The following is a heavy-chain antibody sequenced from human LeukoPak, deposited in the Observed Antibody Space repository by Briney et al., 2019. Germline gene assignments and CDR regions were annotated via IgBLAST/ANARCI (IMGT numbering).Heavy chain of an antibody. CDR1: DYYISNGYY. V-gene: IGHV4-38-2*01. CDR3: ARREPHGDYGGKIRYYYYMDV. D-gene: IGHD4-23*01. CDR2: IYHSGNT. J-gene: IGHJ6*03. Sequence: SETLSLTCRVSDYYISNGYYWGWIRQPPGKGLEWIGSIYHSGNTNSNPSLKSRVTMSVDTSKNQFSLKLSSLTAADTAMYYCARREPHGDYGGKIRYYYYMDVWGKGTTITISS.